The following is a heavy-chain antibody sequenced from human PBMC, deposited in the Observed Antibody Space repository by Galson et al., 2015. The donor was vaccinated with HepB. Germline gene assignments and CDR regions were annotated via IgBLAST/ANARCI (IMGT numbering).Heavy chain of an antibody. CDR2: IYHSGST. J-gene: IGHJ6*02. V-gene: IGHV4-38-2*02. D-gene: IGHD4-17*01. Sequence: ETLSLPCTVSGYSISSGYYWGWIRQPPGKGLEWIGSIYHSGSTYYNPSLKSRVTISVDTSKNQFSLKLSSVTAADTAVYYCAREGDYGDYYYGMDVWGQGTTVTVSS. CDR1: GYSISSGYY. CDR3: AREGDYGDYYYGMDV.